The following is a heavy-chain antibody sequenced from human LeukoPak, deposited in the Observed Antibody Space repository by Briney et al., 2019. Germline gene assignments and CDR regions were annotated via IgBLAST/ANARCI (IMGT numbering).Heavy chain of an antibody. CDR1: GYTFTGYY. Sequence: GASVTVSCKASGYTFTGYYMHWVRQAPGQGLEWMGWINPNSGGTNYAQKFQVRVTMTRATSISTAYMELSRLRSDDTAVYYCARDEVNRIFDYWGQGTLVTVSS. J-gene: IGHJ4*02. CDR2: INPNSGGT. D-gene: IGHD1-14*01. V-gene: IGHV1-2*02. CDR3: ARDEVNRIFDY.